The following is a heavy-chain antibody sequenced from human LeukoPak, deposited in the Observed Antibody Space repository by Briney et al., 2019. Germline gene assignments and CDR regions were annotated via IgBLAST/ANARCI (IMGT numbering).Heavy chain of an antibody. Sequence: ASVKVSCEASGYTFTSYGISWVRQAPGQGLEWMGWISAYNGNTNYAQKLQGRVTMTTDTSTSTAYMELRSLRSDDTAVYYCARYSLDFWSGYHKVFDYWGQGTLVTVSS. D-gene: IGHD3-3*01. V-gene: IGHV1-18*01. CDR3: ARYSLDFWSGYHKVFDY. CDR1: GYTFTSYG. J-gene: IGHJ4*02. CDR2: ISAYNGNT.